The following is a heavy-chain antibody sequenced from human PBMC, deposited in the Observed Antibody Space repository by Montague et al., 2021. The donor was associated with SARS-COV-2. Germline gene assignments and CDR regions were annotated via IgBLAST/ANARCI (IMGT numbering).Heavy chain of an antibody. V-gene: IGHV3-53*01. J-gene: IGHJ6*02. CDR1: GFTVSSNY. Sequence: SLSLSCAASGFTVSSNYMSWVRQAPGKGLEWVSVIYSGGSTYYADSVKGRFTISRDNSKNTLYLQMNSLRAEDTAVYYCARDVSPIGLMDVWGQGTTVTVSS. CDR2: IYSGGST. CDR3: ARDVSPIGLMDV.